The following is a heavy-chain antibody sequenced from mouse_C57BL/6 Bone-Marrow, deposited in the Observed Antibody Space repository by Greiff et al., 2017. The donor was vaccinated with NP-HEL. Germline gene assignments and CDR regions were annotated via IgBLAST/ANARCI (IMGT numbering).Heavy chain of an antibody. CDR1: GFTFSDFY. CDR3: ARDNYWYFDV. CDR2: SRNKANDYTT. J-gene: IGHJ1*03. Sequence: EVQLVESGGGLVQSGRSLRLSCATSGFTFSDFYMEWVRQAPGKGLEWIAASRNKANDYTTEYSASVKGRFIVSRDTSQSILYLQMNALRAEDTAIYYCARDNYWYFDVWGTGTTVTVSS. V-gene: IGHV7-1*01.